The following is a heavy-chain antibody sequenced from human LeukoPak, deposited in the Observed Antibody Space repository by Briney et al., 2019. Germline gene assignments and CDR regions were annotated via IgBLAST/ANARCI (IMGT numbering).Heavy chain of an antibody. CDR3: AKATYCSGGSCLYYYYYYMDV. V-gene: IGHV3-23*01. CDR1: GFTFSSYA. J-gene: IGHJ6*03. Sequence: PGGSLRLSCAASGFTFSSYAMSWVRQAPGKGLEWVSAISGSGGSTYYADSVKGRFTISRDNSKNTLYLQMNSLRAEGTAVYYCAKATYCSGGSCLYYYYYYMDVWGKGTTVTVSS. D-gene: IGHD2-15*01. CDR2: ISGSGGST.